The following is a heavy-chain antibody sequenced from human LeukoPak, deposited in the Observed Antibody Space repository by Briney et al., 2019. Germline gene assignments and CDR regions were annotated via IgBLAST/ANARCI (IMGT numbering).Heavy chain of an antibody. Sequence: ASVKVSCKASGYTLTSYGLSWVRPPPGQGLEGMGWISANNGNTHYAHKLQGGVTMTTDTSTSTAYMEMRSLRSDDTAVYYCARVEVEYYDSSGYYLFDYWGQGTLVTVSS. J-gene: IGHJ4*02. CDR3: ARVEVEYYDSSGYYLFDY. V-gene: IGHV1-18*01. CDR2: ISANNGNT. D-gene: IGHD3-22*01. CDR1: GYTLTSYG.